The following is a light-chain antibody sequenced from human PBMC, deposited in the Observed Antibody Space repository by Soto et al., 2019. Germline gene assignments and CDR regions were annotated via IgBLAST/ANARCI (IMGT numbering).Light chain of an antibody. Sequence: IVLTQSPGTLSLSPGERATLSCRASQSVSSNLAWYQQKTDQAPSLLIYSASRRATGFPGRFSGSGSGTDFTLTISSLQSEELAVYYCQQYNNWPWTFGQGTKVDI. J-gene: IGKJ1*01. CDR1: QSVSSN. V-gene: IGKV3-15*01. CDR3: QQYNNWPWT. CDR2: SAS.